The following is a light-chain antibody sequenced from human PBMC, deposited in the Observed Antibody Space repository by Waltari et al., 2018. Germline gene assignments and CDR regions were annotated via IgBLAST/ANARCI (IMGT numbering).Light chain of an antibody. Sequence: DIQLTQSLSFLSTSVGDRVTITCRANQDISSYLAWYQQKPGKAPKLLISAASTLQSAVPSRFSGSGSGTEFTLTISSLQSEDIATYYCQQLLSYPLTFGGGTKVEIK. CDR3: QQLLSYPLT. CDR1: QDISSY. CDR2: AAS. J-gene: IGKJ4*01. V-gene: IGKV1-9*01.